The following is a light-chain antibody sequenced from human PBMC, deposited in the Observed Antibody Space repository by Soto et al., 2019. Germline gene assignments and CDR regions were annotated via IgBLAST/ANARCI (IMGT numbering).Light chain of an antibody. J-gene: IGKJ2*01. V-gene: IGKV1-5*03. CDR2: TAS. CDR1: QSISNC. Sequence: DIQMTQSPSTLSAFIGDRVTITCRASQSISNCLAWYQQKPGKAPKLLIYTASCTESGVPSRFSGSGSGTEFTLTISRVLPDDFATYYCQQYSDNSITFGQGTKLDIK. CDR3: QQYSDNSIT.